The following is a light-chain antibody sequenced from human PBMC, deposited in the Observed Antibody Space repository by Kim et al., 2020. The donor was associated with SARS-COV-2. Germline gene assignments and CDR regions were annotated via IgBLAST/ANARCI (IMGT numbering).Light chain of an antibody. CDR1: QSVSSY. V-gene: IGKV3-11*01. CDR2: DAS. J-gene: IGKJ2*01. Sequence: DIVLTQSPATLSLSPGERATLSCRASQSVSSYLAWYQQKPGQAPRLLIYDASNRATGIPARFSGSGSGTDFTLTISSLEPDDFAVYYCQQRGNWPPTFGQGTKLEIK. CDR3: QQRGNWPPT.